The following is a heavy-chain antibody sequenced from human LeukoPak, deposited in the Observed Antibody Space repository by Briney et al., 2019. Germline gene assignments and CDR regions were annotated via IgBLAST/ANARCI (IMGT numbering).Heavy chain of an antibody. CDR1: GGSISSGSYY. J-gene: IGHJ5*02. D-gene: IGHD6-19*01. CDR2: IYTSGST. Sequence: PSETLSLTCTVSGGSISSGSYYWSWIRQPAGKGLEWIGRIYTSGSTNYNPSLKSRVTISVDTSKNQFSLKLSSVTAADTAVYYCARLNGGWYFVRFDPWGQGTLVTVSS. CDR3: ARLNGGWYFVRFDP. V-gene: IGHV4-61*02.